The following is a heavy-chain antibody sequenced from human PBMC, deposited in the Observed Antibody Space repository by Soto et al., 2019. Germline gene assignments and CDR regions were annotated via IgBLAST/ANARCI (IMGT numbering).Heavy chain of an antibody. J-gene: IGHJ6*02. Sequence: QVQLVQSGAEVKKPGSSVKVSCKASGGTFSSYAISWVRQAPGQGLEWMGGIIPIFGTANYAQKFQGRVTITADESTSTADMERSSLRSEDTAVYYCARGYNWNEYCYYYGMDVWGQGTTVTVSS. CDR1: GGTFSSYA. V-gene: IGHV1-69*12. CDR3: ARGYNWNEYCYYYGMDV. D-gene: IGHD1-1*01. CDR2: IIPIFGTA.